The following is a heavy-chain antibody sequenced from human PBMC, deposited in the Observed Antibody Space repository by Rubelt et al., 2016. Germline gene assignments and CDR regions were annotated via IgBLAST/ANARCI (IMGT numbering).Heavy chain of an antibody. Sequence: IYPGDSDTRYSPSFQGQVTISADKSISTAYLQWSSLKASDTAMYYCARRRHYYDSSGYGLDYWGQGTLVTVSS. J-gene: IGHJ4*02. V-gene: IGHV5-51*01. CDR3: ARRRHYYDSSGYGLDY. CDR2: IYPGDSDT. D-gene: IGHD3-22*01.